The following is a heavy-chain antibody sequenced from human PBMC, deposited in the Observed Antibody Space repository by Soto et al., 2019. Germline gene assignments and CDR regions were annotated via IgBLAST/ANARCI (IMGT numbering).Heavy chain of an antibody. CDR1: GYTLTALS. J-gene: IGHJ3*02. CDR2: FDREDGKT. Sequence: ASVKVSCKVSGYTLTALSMHWVRQAPGKGLESMGGFDREDGKTIYAQKIQGRVTMTEDTSTDTAYMELSSLRSEDTAVYYCATDSSVVPAARGVAFDIWGQGTMVTVSS. CDR3: ATDSSVVPAARGVAFDI. V-gene: IGHV1-24*01. D-gene: IGHD2-2*01.